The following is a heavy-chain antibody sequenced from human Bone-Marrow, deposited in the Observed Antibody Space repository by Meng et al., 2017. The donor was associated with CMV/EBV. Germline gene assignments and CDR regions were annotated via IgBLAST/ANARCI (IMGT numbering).Heavy chain of an antibody. CDR3: AREDMGGTSGWFDP. J-gene: IGHJ5*02. V-gene: IGHV3-7*03. Sequence: GESLKISCAASGFTFSSYWMSWVRQAPGKGLEWVANIKQDGSEKYYADSVKGRFSISRDNAKNSLYLQMNSLRAEDTAFYYCAREDMGGTSGWFDPWGQGTLVTVSS. CDR2: IKQDGSEK. CDR1: GFTFSSYW. D-gene: IGHD1-26*01.